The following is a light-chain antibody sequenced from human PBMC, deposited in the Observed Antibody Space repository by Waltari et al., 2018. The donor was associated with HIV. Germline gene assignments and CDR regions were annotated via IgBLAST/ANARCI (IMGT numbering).Light chain of an antibody. CDR3: QHYGSSFT. V-gene: IGKV3-20*01. CDR2: GAS. CDR1: QSLSSSY. J-gene: IGKJ3*01. Sequence: EIVWTQSPGTLSLSPGERATLACRASQSLSSSYLAWYQQKPGQAPGLLIYGASSRAPGIPDRFSGSGSGTDFTRTISRLEPEDFAVYYCQHYGSSFTFGPGTKVDIK.